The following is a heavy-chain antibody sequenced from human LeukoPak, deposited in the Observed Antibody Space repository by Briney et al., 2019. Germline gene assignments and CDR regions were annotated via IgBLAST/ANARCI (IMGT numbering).Heavy chain of an antibody. J-gene: IGHJ4*02. D-gene: IGHD6-25*01. CDR1: GGSTLRKYD. V-gene: IGHV3-23*01. CDR3: AKAHYVAAAANH. Sequence: GGSLRLSCAASGGSTLRKYDLNWVRQAPGKGLEWVSLMSSGGTTYYADSVKGRFTISRDNSKNTVYLQMNDLRVEDAAVYYCAKAHYVAAAANHWGQGTQVTVSS. CDR2: MSSGGTT.